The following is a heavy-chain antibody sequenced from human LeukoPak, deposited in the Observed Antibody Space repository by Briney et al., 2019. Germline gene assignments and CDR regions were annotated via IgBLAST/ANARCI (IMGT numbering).Heavy chain of an antibody. Sequence: SETLSLTCTVSGGSISSYYWSWIRQPPGKGLEWIGYIYYSGSTNYNPSLKSRVTISVDTSKNQFSLKLSSVTAADTAVDYCARCRAGTYYYYYYYMDVWGKGTTVTVSS. CDR1: GGSISSYY. CDR2: IYYSGST. V-gene: IGHV4-59*01. J-gene: IGHJ6*03. D-gene: IGHD1-7*01. CDR3: ARCRAGTYYYYYYYMDV.